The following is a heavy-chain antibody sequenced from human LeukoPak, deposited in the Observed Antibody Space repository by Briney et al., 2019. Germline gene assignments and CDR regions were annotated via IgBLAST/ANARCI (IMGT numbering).Heavy chain of an antibody. V-gene: IGHV4-39*07. D-gene: IGHD3-22*01. J-gene: IGHJ3*02. CDR1: GGSISSSSYY. Sequence: SETLSLTCTVSGGSISSSSYYWGWIRQPPGKGLEWIGSIYYSGSTYYNPSLKSRVTISVDTSKNQFSLKLSSVTAADTAVYYCATRYYYDSSGYPKRDEDDAFDIWGQGTMVTVSS. CDR3: ATRYYYDSSGYPKRDEDDAFDI. CDR2: IYYSGST.